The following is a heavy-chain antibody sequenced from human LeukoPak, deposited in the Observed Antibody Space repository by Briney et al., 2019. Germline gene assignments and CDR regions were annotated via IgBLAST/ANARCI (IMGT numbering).Heavy chain of an antibody. CDR3: ARGAEAETSPLDF. CDR1: GYIFSDYY. V-gene: IGHV1-2*02. J-gene: IGHJ4*02. D-gene: IGHD6-13*01. CDR2: INPKSGAA. Sequence: ASVKVSCKASGYIFSDYYMHWVRQAPGQGLEWLGWINPKSGAADYAQQFRGRVTMTRDASINTDYMEMKRVTSDDTAVYYCARGAEAETSPLDFWGQGTLVIVS.